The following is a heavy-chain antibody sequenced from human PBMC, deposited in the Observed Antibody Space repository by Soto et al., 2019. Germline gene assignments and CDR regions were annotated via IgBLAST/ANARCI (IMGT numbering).Heavy chain of an antibody. CDR3: ATATYCSGGSCYVY. D-gene: IGHD2-15*01. Sequence: ASVKVSCKVSGYTLTELSMHWVRQAPGKGLEWMGGFDPEDGETIYAQQFQGRVTMTEDTSTDTAYMELSSLRSEDTAVYYCATATYCSGGSCYVYWGQGTLVNVSS. CDR2: FDPEDGET. J-gene: IGHJ4*02. CDR1: GYTLTELS. V-gene: IGHV1-24*01.